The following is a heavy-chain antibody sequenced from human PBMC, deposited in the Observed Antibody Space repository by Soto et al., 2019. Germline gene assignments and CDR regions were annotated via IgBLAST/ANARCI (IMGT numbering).Heavy chain of an antibody. J-gene: IGHJ6*02. D-gene: IGHD2-15*01. CDR2: INHSGST. CDR3: ARIGYCSGGSCYSYYYYGMDV. V-gene: IGHV4-34*01. Sequence: ETLSLTCAVYGGSFSGYYWSWIRQPPGKGLEWIGEINHSGSTNYNPSLKSRVTISVDTSKNQFSLKLSAVTAAATAVYYCARIGYCSGGSCYSYYYYGMDVWGQGTTVTVSS. CDR1: GGSFSGYY.